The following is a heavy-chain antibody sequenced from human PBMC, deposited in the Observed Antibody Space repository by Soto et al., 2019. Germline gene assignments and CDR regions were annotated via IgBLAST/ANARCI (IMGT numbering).Heavy chain of an antibody. V-gene: IGHV5-51*01. Sequence: GESLKISCKGSGYSFTSYWIGWVRQMPGKGLEWMGIIYPGDSDTRYSPSFQGQVTISADKSISTAYLQWSSLEASDTAMYYCARLWPPMIVGGRGAFDIWGKGTMVTVSS. J-gene: IGHJ3*02. D-gene: IGHD3-22*01. CDR1: GYSFTSYW. CDR3: ARLWPPMIVGGRGAFDI. CDR2: IYPGDSDT.